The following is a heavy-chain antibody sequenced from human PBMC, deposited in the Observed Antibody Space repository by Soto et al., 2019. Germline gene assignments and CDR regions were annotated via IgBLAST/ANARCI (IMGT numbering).Heavy chain of an antibody. J-gene: IGHJ4*02. CDR3: ARQHYYDSSGYSFDY. CDR2: IIPIFGTA. Sequence: ASVKVSCKASGGTFSSYAISWVRQAPGQGLEWMGGIIPIFGTANYAQKFQGRVTITADESTSTAYMELSSLRSEDTAVYYCARQHYYDSSGYSFDYWGQGTLVNVSS. V-gene: IGHV1-69*13. CDR1: GGTFSSYA. D-gene: IGHD3-22*01.